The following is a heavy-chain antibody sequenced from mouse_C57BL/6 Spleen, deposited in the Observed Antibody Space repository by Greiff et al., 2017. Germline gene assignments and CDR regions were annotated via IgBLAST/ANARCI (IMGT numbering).Heavy chain of an antibody. CDR1: GYTFTSYW. V-gene: IGHV1-52*01. CDR2: IDPSDSET. CDR3: ARGNSYSNSAWFAY. J-gene: IGHJ3*01. Sequence: VKLQQPGAELVRPGSSVKLSCKASGYTFTSYWMHWVKQRPIQGLEWIGNIDPSDSETHYNQKFKDKATLTVDKSSSTAYMQLSSLTSEDSAVYYCARGNSYSNSAWFAYWGQGTLVTVSA. D-gene: IGHD2-5*01.